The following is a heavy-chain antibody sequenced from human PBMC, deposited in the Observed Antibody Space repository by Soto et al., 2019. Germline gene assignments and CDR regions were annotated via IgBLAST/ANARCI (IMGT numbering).Heavy chain of an antibody. CDR3: ARLDKFNGGWS. CDR2: VSHDGKSG. Sequence: QVQLVESGGGVVQPGRSLRLSCAASGFTFSSYAMHWVRRAPGKGLEWVAAVSHDGKSGFYADSVSGRFTVSRDNSNSLVYLQMNRLRPEDTALFSCARLDKFNGGWSWGQGTAVTVS. D-gene: IGHD6-19*01. V-gene: IGHV3-30*14. CDR1: GFTFSSYA. J-gene: IGHJ4*02.